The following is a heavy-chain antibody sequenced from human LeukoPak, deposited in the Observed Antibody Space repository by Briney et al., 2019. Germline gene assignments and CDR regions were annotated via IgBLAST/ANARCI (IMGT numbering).Heavy chain of an antibody. D-gene: IGHD6-19*01. CDR3: ARDLKRGYSSGRYSWGTGSSNDY. J-gene: IGHJ4*02. Sequence: ASVKVSCKASGYTFSSYGISWVRQAPGQGLEWMGWISAYNGNTNYAQKLQGRVTMTTDTSTSTAYMELRSLRSDDTAVYYCARDLKRGYSSGRYSWGTGSSNDYWGQGTLVTVSS. V-gene: IGHV1-18*01. CDR1: GYTFSSYG. CDR2: ISAYNGNT.